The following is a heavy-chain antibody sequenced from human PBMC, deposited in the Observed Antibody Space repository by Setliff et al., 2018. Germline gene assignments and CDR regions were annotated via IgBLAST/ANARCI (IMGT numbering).Heavy chain of an antibody. V-gene: IGHV3-33*01. CDR2: MWSDGNTT. D-gene: IGHD6-19*01. CDR1: GFTFSTHA. J-gene: IGHJ4*02. Sequence: GGSLRLSCATSGFTFSTHAMHWARQAPGKGLDWVAMMWSDGNTTYYADSVKGRFTVSRDNSKNTLYLQMNSLRVEDTAVYYCVTDPPFSGWSFDSWGQGPLVTASS. CDR3: VTDPPFSGWSFDS.